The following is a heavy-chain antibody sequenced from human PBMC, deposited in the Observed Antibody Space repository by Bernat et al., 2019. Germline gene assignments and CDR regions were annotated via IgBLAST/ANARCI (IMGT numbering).Heavy chain of an antibody. CDR1: GFTFSGSA. CDR3: TGSGSYYWANWFDP. J-gene: IGHJ5*02. Sequence: EVQLVESGGGLVQPGGSLKLSCAASGFTFSGSAMHWVRQASGKGLEWVGRIRSKANSYATAYAASVKGRFTISRDDLKNTAYLQMNSLKTEDTAVYYCTGSGSYYWANWFDPWGQGTLVTVSS. D-gene: IGHD3-10*01. CDR2: IRSKANSYAT. V-gene: IGHV3-73*02.